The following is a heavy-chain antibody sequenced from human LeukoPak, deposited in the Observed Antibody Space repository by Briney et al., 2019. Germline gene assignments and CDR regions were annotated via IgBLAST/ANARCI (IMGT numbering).Heavy chain of an antibody. Sequence: SETLSLTCTVSGGSISSYYWSWIRQPPGKGLEWIGSIHYSGSTYYNPSLKGRVTISVDTSNNHFSLRLSSVTAADTAVYYCARHRSGHPFDYWGQGTLVTVSS. J-gene: IGHJ4*02. CDR3: ARHRSGHPFDY. D-gene: IGHD2-15*01. V-gene: IGHV4-59*05. CDR2: IHYSGST. CDR1: GGSISSYY.